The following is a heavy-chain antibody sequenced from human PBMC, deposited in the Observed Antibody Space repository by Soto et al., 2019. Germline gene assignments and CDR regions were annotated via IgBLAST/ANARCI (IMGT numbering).Heavy chain of an antibody. D-gene: IGHD3-3*01. CDR2: IDHSGYT. CDR1: GGSFSGYY. Sequence: PSETLSLTCAVYGGSFSGYYWNWIRQPPGKGLEWIGEIDHSGYTNYNPSLKRRVTISVDTSKNQFSLRLTSVTAADKAVYYCARVRDWFDPWGQGTLVTVSS. J-gene: IGHJ5*02. CDR3: ARVRDWFDP. V-gene: IGHV4-34*01.